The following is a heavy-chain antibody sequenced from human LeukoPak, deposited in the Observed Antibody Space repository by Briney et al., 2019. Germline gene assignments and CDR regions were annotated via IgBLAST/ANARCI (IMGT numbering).Heavy chain of an antibody. CDR3: AKDLPYYYDSSGYYYDY. CDR2: ISGSGGST. D-gene: IGHD3-22*01. Sequence: GGSLRLSFAASGFTFSSYWMHWVRQAPGKGLVWVSAISGSGGSTYYADSVKGRFTISRDNSKNTLYLQMNSLRAEDTAVYYCAKDLPYYYDSSGYYYDYWGQGTLVTVSS. V-gene: IGHV3-23*01. J-gene: IGHJ4*02. CDR1: GFTFSSYW.